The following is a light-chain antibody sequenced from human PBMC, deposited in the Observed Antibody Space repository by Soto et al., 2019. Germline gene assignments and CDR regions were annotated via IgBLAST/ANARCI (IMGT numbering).Light chain of an antibody. V-gene: IGKV3-20*01. Sequence: EIVLTQSPGTLSLSPGERATLSCRASQSVSSSHLAWYQQKPGQAPRLLIYGASSRATGIPDRFSGSGSGTDFTLTITRLEPEDFAVYSCQQYDTSPITFGGGTKVDI. CDR1: QSVSSSH. CDR3: QQYDTSPIT. J-gene: IGKJ4*01. CDR2: GAS.